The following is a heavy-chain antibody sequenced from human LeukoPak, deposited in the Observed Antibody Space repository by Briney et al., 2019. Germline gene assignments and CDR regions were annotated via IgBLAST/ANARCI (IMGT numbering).Heavy chain of an antibody. CDR3: ARGRPGSGSYAIDY. Sequence: ASVKVSCKASGYTFTSYDINWVRRATGQGLEWMGRMNPNSGNTGYAQKFQGRVTMTRNTSISTAYMELSSLRSEDTAVYYCARGRPGSGSYAIDYWGQGTLVTVSS. V-gene: IGHV1-8*01. J-gene: IGHJ4*02. CDR1: GYTFTSYD. CDR2: MNPNSGNT. D-gene: IGHD3-10*01.